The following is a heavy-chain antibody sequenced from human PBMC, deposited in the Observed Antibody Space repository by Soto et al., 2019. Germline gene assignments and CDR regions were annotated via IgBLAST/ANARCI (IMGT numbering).Heavy chain of an antibody. Sequence: SSETLSLTCTVSGGSISSSSYYWGWIRQPPGKGLEWIGSIYYSGSTYYNPSLKSRVTISVDTSKNQFSLKLSSVTAADTAVYYCARHFLYQGAPTSYYYHMDVWGKGTTVTVSS. CDR2: IYYSGST. J-gene: IGHJ6*03. D-gene: IGHD2-2*02. V-gene: IGHV4-39*01. CDR3: ARHFLYQGAPTSYYYHMDV. CDR1: GGSISSSSYY.